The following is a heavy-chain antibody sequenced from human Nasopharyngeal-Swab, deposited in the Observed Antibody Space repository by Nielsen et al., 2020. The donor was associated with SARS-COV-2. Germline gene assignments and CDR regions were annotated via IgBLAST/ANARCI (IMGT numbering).Heavy chain of an antibody. CDR2: TYYRSKWYN. Sequence: WIRQSPSRGLEWLGRTYYRSKWYNDYAVSVKSRITINPDTSKNQFSLQLNSVTPEDTAVYYCARDLDSSSWYPYYSDYWGQGTLVTVSS. D-gene: IGHD6-13*01. V-gene: IGHV6-1*01. CDR3: ARDLDSSSWYPYYSDY. J-gene: IGHJ4*02.